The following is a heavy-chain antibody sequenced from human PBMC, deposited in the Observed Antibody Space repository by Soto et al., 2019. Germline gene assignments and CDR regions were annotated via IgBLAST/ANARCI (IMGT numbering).Heavy chain of an antibody. V-gene: IGHV1-3*01. J-gene: IGHJ5*02. CDR3: ARVPRYSSDIVEVPAVMYEGWFDP. CDR1: GYSFMKYA. Sequence: HVQLVQSGAEVKKPGASVKISCKSSGYSFMKYAMHWVRQAPGQGLEWMGWIHAGDGKTKYAQRLQGRVTITRDTSASTVYMELSSLRSEDTAVYYCARVPRYSSDIVEVPAVMYEGWFDPWGHGTLVTVSS. D-gene: IGHD2-2*01. CDR2: IHAGDGKT.